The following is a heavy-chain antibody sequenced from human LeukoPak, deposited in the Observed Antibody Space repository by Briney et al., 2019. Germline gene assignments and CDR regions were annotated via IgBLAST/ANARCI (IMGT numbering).Heavy chain of an antibody. CDR1: GYTLTELS. D-gene: IGHD6-19*01. CDR3: ATVWPGSGSYFDY. V-gene: IGHV1-24*01. CDR2: FDPEDGET. Sequence: ASVKVSCKVSGYTLTELSMHWVRQAPGKGLEWMGGFDPEDGETIYAQKFQGRVTMTEDTSTDTAYMELSSLRSEDTAVCYCATVWPGSGSYFDYWGQGTLVTVSS. J-gene: IGHJ4*02.